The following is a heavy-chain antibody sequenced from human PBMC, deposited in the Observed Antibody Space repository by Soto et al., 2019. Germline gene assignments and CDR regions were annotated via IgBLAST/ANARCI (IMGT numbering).Heavy chain of an antibody. D-gene: IGHD2-2*01. CDR3: ATDTHIVVVPADAYNWFDP. V-gene: IGHV1-69*13. CDR2: IIPIFGTA. CDR1: GGTFSSYA. Sequence: ASVKVSCKASGGTFSSYAISWVRQAPGQGLEWMGGIIPIFGTANYAQKFQGRVTITADESTSTAYMELSSLRSEDTAVYYCATDTHIVVVPADAYNWFDPWGQGTLVTVS. J-gene: IGHJ5*02.